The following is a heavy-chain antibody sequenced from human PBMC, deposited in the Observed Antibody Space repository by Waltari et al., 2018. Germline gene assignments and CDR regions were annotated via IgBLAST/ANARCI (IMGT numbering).Heavy chain of an antibody. J-gene: IGHJ6*03. CDR2: INHSGST. Sequence: QVQLQQWGAGLLKPSETLSLTCAVYGGSFSGYYWSWIRQPPGKVLEWIGEINHSGSTNYNPSLKSRVTISVDTSKNQFSLKLSSVTAADTAVYYCAYNYGDYYYYYMDVWGKGTTVTVSS. CDR3: AYNYGDYYYYYMDV. CDR1: GGSFSGYY. V-gene: IGHV4-34*01. D-gene: IGHD4-17*01.